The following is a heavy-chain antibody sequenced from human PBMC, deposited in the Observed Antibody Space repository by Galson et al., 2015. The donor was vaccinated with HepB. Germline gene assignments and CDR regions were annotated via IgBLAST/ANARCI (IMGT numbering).Heavy chain of an antibody. CDR3: ARGVATVTLFDY. J-gene: IGHJ4*02. D-gene: IGHD4-17*01. CDR1: GFAFSSYS. V-gene: IGHV3-21*01. Sequence: SLRLSCAASGFAFSSYSMNWVRQAPGKGLEWVSSISSSSSYIYYADSVKGRFTISRDNAKNSLYLQMNSLRAEDTAVYYCARGVATVTLFDYWGQGTLVTVSS. CDR2: ISSSSSYI.